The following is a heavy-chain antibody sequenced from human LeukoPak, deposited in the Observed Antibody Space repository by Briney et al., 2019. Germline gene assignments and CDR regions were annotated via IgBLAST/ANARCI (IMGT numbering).Heavy chain of an antibody. Sequence: SETLSLTCTVSGGSITNTISYWAWTRQSPGKGVEWIGSIYFNGGSTYYNPSLKTRATLLLDTSRNQFSLNLRSVTAADTGVYYCARPMYNSWDRFDPWGQGTQVTVSS. CDR3: ARPMYNSWDRFDP. J-gene: IGHJ5*02. CDR1: GGSITNTISY. D-gene: IGHD2/OR15-2a*01. V-gene: IGHV4-39*01. CDR2: IYFNGGST.